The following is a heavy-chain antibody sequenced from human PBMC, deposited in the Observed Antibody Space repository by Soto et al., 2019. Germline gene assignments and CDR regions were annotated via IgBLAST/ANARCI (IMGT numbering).Heavy chain of an antibody. CDR1: GYTLTSYG. V-gene: IGHV1-18*01. CDR3: ARERYNYDSSGYLYPPGWFDP. CDR2: ISAYNGNT. D-gene: IGHD3-22*01. Sequence: ASVKVSCKASGYTLTSYGISWVRQAPGQGLEWMGWISAYNGNTNYAQKLQGRVTMTTDTSTSTAYTELRSLRSDDTAVYYCARERYNYDSSGYLYPPGWFDPWGQGTLVTVSS. J-gene: IGHJ5*02.